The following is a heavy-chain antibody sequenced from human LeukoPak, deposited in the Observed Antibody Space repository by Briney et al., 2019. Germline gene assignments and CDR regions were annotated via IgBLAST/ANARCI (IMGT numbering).Heavy chain of an antibody. CDR3: ARANYDFWSNYYYYMDV. CDR1: GFTFSDYY. D-gene: IGHD3-3*01. CDR2: ISSSGSTI. J-gene: IGHJ6*03. Sequence: GGSLRLSCAASGFTFSDYYVSWIRQAPGKGLEWVSYISSSGSTIYYADSVKGRFTISRDNAKNSLYLQMNSLRAEDTAVYYCARANYDFWSNYYYYMDVWGTGTTVTVSS. V-gene: IGHV3-11*01.